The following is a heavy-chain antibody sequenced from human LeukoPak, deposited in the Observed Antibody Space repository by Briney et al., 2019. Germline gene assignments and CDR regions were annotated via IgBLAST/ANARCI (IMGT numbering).Heavy chain of an antibody. D-gene: IGHD2-15*01. V-gene: IGHV6-1*01. J-gene: IGHJ5*02. CDR3: AREKVAPYNWFDP. CDR1: GDSVSSNSAA. CDR2: TYYRSKWYN. Sequence: SQTLSLTCAISGDSVSSNSAAWNWIRQSPWRGLEWLGRTYYRSKWYNDYAVSVKSRITINPDTSKNQFSLQLNSVTPEDTAVYYCAREKVAPYNWFDPWGQGTLVTVSS.